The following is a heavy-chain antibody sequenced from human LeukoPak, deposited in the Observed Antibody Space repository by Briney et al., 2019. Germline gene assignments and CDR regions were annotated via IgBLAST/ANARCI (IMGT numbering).Heavy chain of an antibody. CDR1: GFTFSSYS. V-gene: IGHV3-21*01. CDR3: AELGITMIGGV. J-gene: IGHJ6*04. Sequence: GGSLRLSCAASGFTFSSYSMNWVRQAPGKGLEWVSSISSSSSYMYYADSVKGRLTISRDNAKNSLYLQMNSLRAEDTAVYYCAELGITMIGGVWGKGTTVTISS. D-gene: IGHD3-10*02. CDR2: ISSSSSYM.